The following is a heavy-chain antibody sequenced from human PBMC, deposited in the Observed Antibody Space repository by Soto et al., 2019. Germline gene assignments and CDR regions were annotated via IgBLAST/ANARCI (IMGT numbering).Heavy chain of an antibody. CDR3: ARAQTYYYDSSGPRGAFDI. D-gene: IGHD3-22*01. CDR2: IYYSGST. J-gene: IGHJ3*02. Sequence: PSETLSLTCTVSGGSISSGDYYWSWIRQPPGKGLEWIGYIYYSGSTYYNPSLKSRVTISVDTSKNQFSLKLSSVTAADTAVYYCARAQTYYYDSSGPRGAFDIWGQGTMVTVSS. V-gene: IGHV4-30-4*01. CDR1: GGSISSGDYY.